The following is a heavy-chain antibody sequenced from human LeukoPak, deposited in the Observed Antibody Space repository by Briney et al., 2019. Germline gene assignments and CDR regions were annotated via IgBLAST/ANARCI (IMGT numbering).Heavy chain of an antibody. D-gene: IGHD5-12*01. CDR3: ARGSGYDLDY. Sequence: GRSLRLSCAASGFTFSRNAMHWVRQAPGKGLEWVAVISYDGSNKYYADSVKGRFTISRDNSKNTLYLQMNSLRAEDTAVYYCARGSGYDLDYWGQGTLVTVSS. J-gene: IGHJ4*02. V-gene: IGHV3-30*04. CDR2: ISYDGSNK. CDR1: GFTFSRNA.